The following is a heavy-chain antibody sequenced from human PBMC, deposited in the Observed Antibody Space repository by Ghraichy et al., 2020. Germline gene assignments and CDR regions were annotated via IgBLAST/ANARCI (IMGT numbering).Heavy chain of an antibody. D-gene: IGHD3-22*01. Sequence: SETLSLTCTVSGGSISSSSYYWGWIRQPPGKGLEWIGSIYYSGSTYYNPSLKSRVTISVDTSKNQFSLKLSSVTAADTAVYYCARLKVITTKRVLFDYWGQGTLVTVSS. J-gene: IGHJ4*02. CDR3: ARLKVITTKRVLFDY. CDR1: GGSISSSSYY. CDR2: IYYSGST. V-gene: IGHV4-39*01.